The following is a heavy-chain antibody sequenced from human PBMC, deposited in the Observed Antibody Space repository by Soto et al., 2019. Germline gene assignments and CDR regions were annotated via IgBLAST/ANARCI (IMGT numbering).Heavy chain of an antibody. CDR3: ARVECGGGSCYSRLGWFDP. CDR1: GYTFTSFG. V-gene: IGHV1-18*01. J-gene: IGHJ5*02. D-gene: IGHD2-15*01. Sequence: ASVKVSCRASGYTFTSFGINWVRQAPGQGLEWMGWISTYNGDTYYAQKFQGRVTMTTDTSTTTAYMELRSLRSDDTAVYYCARVECGGGSCYSRLGWFDPWGQGTLVTVSS. CDR2: ISTYNGDT.